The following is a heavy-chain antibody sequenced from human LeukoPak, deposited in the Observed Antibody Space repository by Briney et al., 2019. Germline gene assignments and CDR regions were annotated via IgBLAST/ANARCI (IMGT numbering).Heavy chain of an antibody. J-gene: IGHJ4*02. CDR2: IIPIFGTA. Sequence: SVKVSCKASGGTFSSYAISWVRQAPGQGLEWMGGIIPIFGTANYAQKFQGRVTITTDESTSTAYMELSSLRSEDTAVYYCARGPSGSQGISSYFDYWGQGTLVTVSS. CDR1: GGTFSSYA. D-gene: IGHD1-26*01. CDR3: ARGPSGSQGISSYFDY. V-gene: IGHV1-69*05.